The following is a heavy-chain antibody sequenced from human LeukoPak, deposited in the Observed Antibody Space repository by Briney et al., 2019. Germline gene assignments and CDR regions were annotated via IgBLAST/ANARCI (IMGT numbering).Heavy chain of an antibody. CDR1: GFTFSSYA. V-gene: IGHV3-23*01. CDR3: AKERAGYCSGGSCYGY. CDR2: ISGSGGST. Sequence: GGSLRLSCAASGFTFSSYAMSWVRQAPGKGLEWVLAISGSGGSTYYADSVKGRFTISRDNSKNTLYLQMNSLRAEDTAVYYCAKERAGYCSGGSCYGYWGQGTLVPSPQ. D-gene: IGHD2-15*01. J-gene: IGHJ4*02.